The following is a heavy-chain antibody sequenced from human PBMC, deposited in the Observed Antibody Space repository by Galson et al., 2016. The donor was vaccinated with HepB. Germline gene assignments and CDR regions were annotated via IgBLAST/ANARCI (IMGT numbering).Heavy chain of an antibody. J-gene: IGHJ4*02. D-gene: IGHD2-21*01. Sequence: SLRLSCAASGFNFQIFAMAWVRQAPGKGLEWVAVIGGSGDSINYGNSVRGRFIISRDNSRNTLHLQMSSLRVDDTATYYCVKGWGFGESLAEFFEDWGQGVLVTVSS. CDR2: IGGSGDSI. V-gene: IGHV3-23*01. CDR1: GFNFQIFA. CDR3: VKGWGFGESLAEFFED.